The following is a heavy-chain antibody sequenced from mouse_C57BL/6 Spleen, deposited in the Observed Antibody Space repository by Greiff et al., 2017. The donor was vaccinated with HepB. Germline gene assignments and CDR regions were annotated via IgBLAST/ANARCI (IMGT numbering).Heavy chain of an antibody. CDR1: GFNIKDYY. CDR2: IDPEDGET. V-gene: IGHV14-2*01. J-gene: IGHJ1*03. CDR3: ARNYGSSYWYFDV. D-gene: IGHD1-1*01. Sequence: EVKLMESGAELVKPGASVKLSCTASGFNIKDYYMHWVKQRTEQGLEWIGRIDPEDGETKYAPKFQGKATITADTSSNTAYLQLSSLTSDDTSVYYCARNYGSSYWYFDVWGTGTTVTVSS.